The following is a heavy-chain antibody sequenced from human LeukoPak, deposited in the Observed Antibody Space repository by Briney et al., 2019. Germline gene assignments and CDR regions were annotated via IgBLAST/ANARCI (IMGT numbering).Heavy chain of an antibody. J-gene: IGHJ4*02. CDR1: GFTFSSYW. Sequence: QPGGSLRLSCAASGFTFSSYWMSWVRQAPGKGPEWVANIKQDGSEKKYVDSVKGRFTISRDNAKNSLFLQMNSLRVEDTALCYCARDWDLWGQGTLVTVSS. CDR2: IKQDGSEK. V-gene: IGHV3-7*01. CDR3: ARDWDL. D-gene: IGHD1-26*01.